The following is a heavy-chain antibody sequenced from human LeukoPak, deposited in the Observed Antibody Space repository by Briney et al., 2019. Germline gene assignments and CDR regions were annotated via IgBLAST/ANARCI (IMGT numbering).Heavy chain of an antibody. CDR2: ISGSGGST. CDR3: AKGHTDSSGYYYFDS. Sequence: PGGSLRLSCAASGFTFSSYGMSWVRQAPGKGLEWVSAISGSGGSTYYADSVKGRFTISRDNSKNTLYLQMNSLRAEDTAVYYRAKGHTDSSGYYYFDSWGQGTLVTVSS. J-gene: IGHJ4*02. V-gene: IGHV3-23*01. CDR1: GFTFSSYG. D-gene: IGHD3-22*01.